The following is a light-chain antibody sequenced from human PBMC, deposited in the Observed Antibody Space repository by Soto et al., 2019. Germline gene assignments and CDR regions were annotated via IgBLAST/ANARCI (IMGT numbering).Light chain of an antibody. CDR2: LEGSGSY. CDR3: DTWDSNTHTG. J-gene: IGLJ7*01. CDR1: SGHSSYI. V-gene: IGLV4-60*02. Sequence: QLVLTQSSSASASLGSSVKLTCTLSSGHSSYIIAWHQQQPGKAPRYLMKLEGSGSYNKGSGVPDRFSGSSSGADRYLTISNLQYEDEADYYCDTWDSNTHTGFGGGTQLTLL.